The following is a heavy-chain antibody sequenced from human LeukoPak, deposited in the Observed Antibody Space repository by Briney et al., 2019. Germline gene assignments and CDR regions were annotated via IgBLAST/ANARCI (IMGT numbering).Heavy chain of an antibody. CDR3: TKLTSDSMVRVVTTDY. CDR1: GLTFRSYA. Sequence: GGSLRLSCAASGLTFRSYAMSWVRQAPGKGLEWVSSITADGGGTYYADSVKGRFSISRDNYRNTLYLQVTSLRAEDTAVYFCTKLTSDSMVRVVTTDYWGQGTLVTVSS. V-gene: IGHV3-23*01. D-gene: IGHD3-10*01. CDR2: ITADGGGT. J-gene: IGHJ4*02.